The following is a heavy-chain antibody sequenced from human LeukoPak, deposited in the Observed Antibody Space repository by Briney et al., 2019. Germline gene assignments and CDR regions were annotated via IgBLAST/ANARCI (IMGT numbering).Heavy chain of an antibody. J-gene: IGHJ4*02. CDR2: IHASGTT. D-gene: IGHD3-10*01. CDR3: ARDGADVYGRAFDY. Sequence: SEILSLTCNVSGGSISSYFWTWIRQPAGKGLEWIGRIHASGTTNYNSSLKSRVSMSVDTSKNQFSLKLTSVTAADTAVYFCARDGADVYGRAFDYWGQGTLVSVSS. V-gene: IGHV4-4*07. CDR1: GGSISSYF.